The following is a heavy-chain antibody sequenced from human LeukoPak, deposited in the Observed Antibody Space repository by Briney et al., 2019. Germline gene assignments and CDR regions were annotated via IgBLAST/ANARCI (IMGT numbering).Heavy chain of an antibody. CDR2: IYHSGTTYSGST. D-gene: IGHD5-18*01. CDR1: GNSISSGDNY. V-gene: IGHV4-39*07. Sequence: SETLSLTCTVSGNSISSGDNYWSWIRQPPGKGLEWIGSIYHSGTTYSGSTYYNPSLKSRVTISLDTSKNQFSLKVGSMTAADTAVYYCARAGGYGLIDYWGQGTMVTVSS. J-gene: IGHJ4*02. CDR3: ARAGGYGLIDY.